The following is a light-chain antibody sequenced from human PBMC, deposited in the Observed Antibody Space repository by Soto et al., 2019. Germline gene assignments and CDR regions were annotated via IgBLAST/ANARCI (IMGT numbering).Light chain of an antibody. CDR1: SNDVGGYNY. Sequence: QSVLTQPASVSGSPGQSITISCTGTSNDVGGYNYVSWYQQQPGKAPKLIIYEVSHRPSGISNRFSGSKSGNTASLTISGLQAEDEADYYCSSYTTTSTYVFGTGTKVTVL. CDR2: EVS. J-gene: IGLJ1*01. V-gene: IGLV2-14*01. CDR3: SSYTTTSTYV.